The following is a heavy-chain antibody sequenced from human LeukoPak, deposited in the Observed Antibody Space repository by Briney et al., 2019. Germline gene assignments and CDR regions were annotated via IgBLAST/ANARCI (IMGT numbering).Heavy chain of an antibody. CDR1: GGSISSSSYY. CDR2: IYYSGST. J-gene: IGHJ6*02. Sequence: PSETLSLTCTASGGSISSSSYYWGWIRQPPGKGLEWIGNIYYSGSTHYNPSLKSRVTISVDTSKNQFSLKLSSVTATDTAVYYCARLGGLCGGDCEFHYGLDVWGQGTTVTVSS. D-gene: IGHD2-21*02. V-gene: IGHV4-39*01. CDR3: ARLGGLCGGDCEFHYGLDV.